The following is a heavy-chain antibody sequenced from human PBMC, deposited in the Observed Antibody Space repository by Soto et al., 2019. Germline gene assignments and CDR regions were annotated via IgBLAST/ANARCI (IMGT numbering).Heavy chain of an antibody. D-gene: IGHD6-6*01. Sequence: LRLSCAASGFTFSSYAMSWVRQAPGKGLDWVSVISGSGESTYYADSVKGRFTISRDNSKNTLYLQMNSLRAEDTAVYYCAKRSSSSTFDYWGQGTLVTVSS. CDR1: GFTFSSYA. J-gene: IGHJ4*02. CDR3: AKRSSSSTFDY. V-gene: IGHV3-23*01. CDR2: ISGSGEST.